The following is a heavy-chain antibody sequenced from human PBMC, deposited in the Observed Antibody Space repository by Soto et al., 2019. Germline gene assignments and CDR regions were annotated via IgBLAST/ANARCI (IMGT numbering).Heavy chain of an antibody. J-gene: IGHJ3*02. D-gene: IGHD6-13*01. CDR3: ARDSSSWTHDAFDI. Sequence: EVQLVESGGGLVQPGGSLRLSCAASGFTFSSYSMNWVRQAPGKGLEWVSYISSSSSTIYYADSVKGRFTISRDNAKNSLYLQMNSLRAEDTAVYYCARDSSSWTHDAFDIWGQGTMVTVSS. V-gene: IGHV3-48*01. CDR2: ISSSSSTI. CDR1: GFTFSSYS.